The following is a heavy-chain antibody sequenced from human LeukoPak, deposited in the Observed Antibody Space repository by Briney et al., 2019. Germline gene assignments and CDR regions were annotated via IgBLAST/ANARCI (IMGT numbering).Heavy chain of an antibody. D-gene: IGHD3-22*01. CDR3: ARVSYYYDSSAYVFDY. J-gene: IGHJ4*02. Sequence: SQTLSLTCTVSGGSISSGTYYWSWIRQPAGKGLEWIGRISTSGSTNYNPSLKSRVTISVDTSKNHFPLKLNSVTAADTAVYYCARVSYYYDSSAYVFDYWSQGTLVTVSS. V-gene: IGHV4-61*02. CDR2: ISTSGST. CDR1: GGSISSGTYY.